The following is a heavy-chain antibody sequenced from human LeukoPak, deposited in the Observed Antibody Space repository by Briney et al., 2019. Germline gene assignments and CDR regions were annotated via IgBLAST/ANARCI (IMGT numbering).Heavy chain of an antibody. J-gene: IGHJ6*03. CDR3: ARDAHDFWSGYYYYMDV. D-gene: IGHD3-3*01. CDR1: GYTFTGYY. Sequence: ASVKVSCKASGYTFTGYYMHWLRQAPGQGLEWMGWINPNTGGTNYAQNFQGRVTMTRDTSISTAYMELSRLRSDDTAVYYCARDAHDFWSGYYYYMDVWGKGTTVTVSS. V-gene: IGHV1-2*02. CDR2: INPNTGGT.